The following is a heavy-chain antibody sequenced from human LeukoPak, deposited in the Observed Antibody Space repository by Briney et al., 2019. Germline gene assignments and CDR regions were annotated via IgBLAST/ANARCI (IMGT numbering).Heavy chain of an antibody. V-gene: IGHV3-23*01. CDR1: GFTFSSSA. CDR3: AKDFRIGYSAHFDY. D-gene: IGHD2-21*01. J-gene: IGHJ4*02. CDR2: ISASGGST. Sequence: GSLRLSCAASGFTFSSSAMSWVRQVPGKGLEWVSGISASGGSTNYADSVRGRFSISRDNSKNTLYLQMDSLGGEDTAVYYCAKDFRIGYSAHFDYWGQGALVTVSS.